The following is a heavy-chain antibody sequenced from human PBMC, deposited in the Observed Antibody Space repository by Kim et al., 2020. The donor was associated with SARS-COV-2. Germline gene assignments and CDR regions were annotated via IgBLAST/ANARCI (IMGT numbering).Heavy chain of an antibody. J-gene: IGHJ3*01. CDR1: GGTFSSYA. D-gene: IGHD4-17*01. CDR3: ARVRWNDYGGNVAFDY. V-gene: IGHV1-69*13. CDR2: IIPIFGTA. Sequence: SVKVSCKASGGTFSSYAISWVRQAPGQGLEWMGGIIPIFGTANYAQKFQGRVTITADESTSTAYMELSSLRSEDTAVYYCARVRWNDYGGNVAFDYWGQGTMVTVSS.